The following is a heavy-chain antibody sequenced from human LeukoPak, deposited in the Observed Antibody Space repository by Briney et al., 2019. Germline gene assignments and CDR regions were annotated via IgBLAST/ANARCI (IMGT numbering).Heavy chain of an antibody. CDR1: GFTFSNYA. CDR2: ISASGGTT. D-gene: IGHD5-18*01. V-gene: IGHV3-23*01. Sequence: GGSLRLSCAASGFTFSNYAVSWVRQAPGKGLEWVSAISASGGTTYYADSVKGRFSISRDSSKNTLYLRMNSLRADDTAVYYCAKGSRGYSYGGIDYWGQGTLVTVSS. CDR3: AKGSRGYSYGGIDY. J-gene: IGHJ4*02.